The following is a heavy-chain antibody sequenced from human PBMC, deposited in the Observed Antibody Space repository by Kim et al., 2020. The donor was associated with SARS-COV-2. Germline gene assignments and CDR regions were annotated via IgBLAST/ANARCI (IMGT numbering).Heavy chain of an antibody. CDR1: GGSISSISYY. Sequence: SETLSLTCTVAGGSISSISYYWGWIRQPPGKGLEWIASIYYSGSTYYNPSLKSRVTISVDTSKTQFSLKLSPLTAADTALHYCARHTGWLLRLAFQFGY. J-gene: IGHJ4*03. V-gene: IGHV4-39*01. CDR2: IYYSGST. D-gene: IGHD2-15*01. CDR3: ARHTGWLLRLAFQFGY.